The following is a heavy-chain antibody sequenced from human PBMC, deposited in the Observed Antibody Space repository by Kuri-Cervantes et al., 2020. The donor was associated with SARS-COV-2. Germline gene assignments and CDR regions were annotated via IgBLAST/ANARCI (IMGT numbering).Heavy chain of an antibody. V-gene: IGHV4-39*01. D-gene: IGHD3-3*01. Sequence: SETLSLTCTVSGGSISSSSYYWGWIRQPPGKGLEWIGSIYYSGSTYYNPSLKSRVTISVDTSKNQFSLKLSSVTAADTAVYYCARHPLQRITIFGVVHRENWFDPWGQGTLVTVSS. J-gene: IGHJ5*02. CDR3: ARHPLQRITIFGVVHRENWFDP. CDR2: IYYSGST. CDR1: GGSISSSSYY.